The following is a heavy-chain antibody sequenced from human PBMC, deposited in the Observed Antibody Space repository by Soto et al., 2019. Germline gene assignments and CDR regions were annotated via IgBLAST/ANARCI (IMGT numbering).Heavy chain of an antibody. V-gene: IGHV1-3*01. Sequence: QVHLVQSGAEVKKPGASVKVSCRSSGYTFTSNAIHWVRQAPGQRLECMGWVNAGNGYTKYLQNFQGRVTISSDTSASTAYMELNSLRSEDTAVYYCARGAHTYGYVFDYWGQGTLVTVSS. D-gene: IGHD5-18*01. CDR2: VNAGNGYT. CDR3: ARGAHTYGYVFDY. CDR1: GYTFTSNA. J-gene: IGHJ4*02.